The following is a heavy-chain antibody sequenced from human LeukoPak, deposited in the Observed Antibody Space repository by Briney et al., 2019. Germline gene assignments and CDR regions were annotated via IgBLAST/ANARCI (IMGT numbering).Heavy chain of an antibody. V-gene: IGHV3-30*02. CDR2: IRFDGSNK. Sequence: GGSLRLSCTASGFAFRSHAMHWVRQAPGKGLEWVAFIRFDGSNKYYADSMKGRFTISRDNAKNSLYLQMNSLRAEDTAVYYCARDYGDPRALYFDQWGQGTLVTVSS. D-gene: IGHD4-17*01. J-gene: IGHJ4*02. CDR1: GFAFRSHA. CDR3: ARDYGDPRALYFDQ.